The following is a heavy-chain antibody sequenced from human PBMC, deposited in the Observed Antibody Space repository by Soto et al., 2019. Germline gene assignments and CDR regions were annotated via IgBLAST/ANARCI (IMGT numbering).Heavy chain of an antibody. CDR1: GGSFSGYY. Sequence: QVQLQQWGAGLLKPSETLSLTCAVYGGSFSGYYWSWIRQPPGKGLEWIGEINHSGSTNYNPSLKSRVTISVDTSKNQFSLKLSSVTAADTAVYCCARGEGGDYGDYWGQGTLVTVSS. CDR2: INHSGST. CDR3: ARGEGGDYGDY. D-gene: IGHD4-17*01. V-gene: IGHV4-34*01. J-gene: IGHJ4*02.